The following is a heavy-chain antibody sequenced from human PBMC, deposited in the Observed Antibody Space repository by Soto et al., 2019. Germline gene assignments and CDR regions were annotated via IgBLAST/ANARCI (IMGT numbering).Heavy chain of an antibody. V-gene: IGHV3-33*01. CDR2: IWYDGSNK. D-gene: IGHD6-6*01. CDR1: GFAFSSDG. CDR3: ARSPPGVAGRYYFDF. Sequence: QVQLVESGGGVVQPGRSLRLSCAASGFAFSSDGMHWVRQTPGKGLEWVALIWYDGSNKYYADSVKGRFTISRDNSKNTLYLQMHSLSAEDTAVYFCARSPPGVAGRYYFDFWGQGTLVTVSS. J-gene: IGHJ4*02.